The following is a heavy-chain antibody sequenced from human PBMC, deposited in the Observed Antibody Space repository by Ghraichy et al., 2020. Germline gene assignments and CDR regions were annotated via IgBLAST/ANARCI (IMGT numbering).Heavy chain of an antibody. D-gene: IGHD5-24*01. V-gene: IGHV3-53*01. J-gene: IGHJ4*02. CDR3: AREGDGYNPSVGY. Sequence: GGSLRLSCAASGFTVSSNYMSWVRQAPGKGLEWVSVIYSGGSTYYADSVKGRFTISRDNSKNTLYLQMNSLRAEDTAVYYCAREGDGYNPSVGYWGQGTLVTVSS. CDR1: GFTVSSNY. CDR2: IYSGGST.